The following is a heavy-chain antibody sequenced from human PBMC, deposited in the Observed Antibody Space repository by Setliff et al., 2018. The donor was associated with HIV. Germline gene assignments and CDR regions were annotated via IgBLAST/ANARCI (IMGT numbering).Heavy chain of an antibody. Sequence: ASVKVSCKASGYTFTDHYLHWVRQAPGQALEWMGWFTPFNDNTNYAQKYRGRISITRDRSMSTAYMELSSLRSEDTGMYYCARSSRANEAFDVWGQGTMGT. CDR3: ARSSRANEAFDV. V-gene: IGHV1-45*02. CDR1: GYTFTDHY. J-gene: IGHJ3*01. CDR2: FTPFNDNT.